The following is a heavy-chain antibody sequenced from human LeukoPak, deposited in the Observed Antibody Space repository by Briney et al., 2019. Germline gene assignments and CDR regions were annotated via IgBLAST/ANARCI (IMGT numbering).Heavy chain of an antibody. J-gene: IGHJ4*02. Sequence: ASVKVSCNASGYTLTSYAISWVRQAPGQGLEWMGWISAYNGNTNYAQKLQGRVTMTTDTSTNTAYMEVRSLRSDDAAVYYCARLRLGELSSGFDYWGQGTLVTVSS. CDR1: GYTLTSYA. V-gene: IGHV1-18*01. CDR3: ARLRLGELSSGFDY. D-gene: IGHD3-16*02. CDR2: ISAYNGNT.